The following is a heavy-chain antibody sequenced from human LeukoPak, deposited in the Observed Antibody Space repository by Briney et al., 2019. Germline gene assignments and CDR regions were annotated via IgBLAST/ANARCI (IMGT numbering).Heavy chain of an antibody. Sequence: GGSWSLSCAVSGFTFRTSWMTWVRKAPGRGLERVAIINPDGSEKYYLESLKGRITISRDNAENSVHLQMNSLKAEDTAIYYCARDRAYSAFDYWGQGTLVTVSS. J-gene: IGHJ4*02. D-gene: IGHD1-26*01. CDR3: ARDRAYSAFDY. V-gene: IGHV3-7*03. CDR1: GFTFRTSW. CDR2: INPDGSEK.